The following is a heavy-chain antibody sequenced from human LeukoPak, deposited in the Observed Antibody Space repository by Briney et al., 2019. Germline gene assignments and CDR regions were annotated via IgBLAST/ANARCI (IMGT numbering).Heavy chain of an antibody. CDR3: ANLKGGPAASRSDY. J-gene: IGHJ4*02. CDR2: ISGSGGST. CDR1: GFTFSSYA. Sequence: GGSLRLSCAASGFTFSSYAMSWVRQAPGKGLEWVSAISGSGGSTYYADSVKGRFTISRDNSKNTLYLQMNSLRAEDTAVYYCANLKGGPAASRSDYWGQGTLVTVSS. V-gene: IGHV3-23*01. D-gene: IGHD2-2*01.